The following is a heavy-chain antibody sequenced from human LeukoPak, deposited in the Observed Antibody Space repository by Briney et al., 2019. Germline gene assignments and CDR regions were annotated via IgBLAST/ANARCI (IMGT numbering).Heavy chain of an antibody. J-gene: IGHJ4*02. CDR1: GLTFSSYG. CDR2: ISYDGSNK. V-gene: IGHV3-30*03. CDR3: VPQERYFDMPRSGGNFDY. D-gene: IGHD3-9*01. Sequence: PGGSLRLSCAASGLTFSSYGMHWVRQAPGKGLEWVAVISYDGSNKYYADSVKGRFTISRDNSKNTLYLQMNSLRAEDTAVYYCVPQERYFDMPRSGGNFDYWGQGTLVTVSS.